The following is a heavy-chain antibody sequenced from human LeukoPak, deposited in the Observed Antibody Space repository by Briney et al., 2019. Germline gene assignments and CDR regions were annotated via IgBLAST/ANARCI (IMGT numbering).Heavy chain of an antibody. CDR3: AKDQDYVWGSYRPN. CDR1: GFTFSSYA. CDR2: ISGSGGST. Sequence: PGGSLRLSCAASGFTFSSYAMSWVCQAPGKGLEWVSAISGSGGSTYYADSVKGRFTISRDNSKNTLYLQMNSLRAEDTAVYYCAKDQDYVWGSYRPNWGQGTLVTVSS. D-gene: IGHD3-16*02. J-gene: IGHJ4*02. V-gene: IGHV3-23*01.